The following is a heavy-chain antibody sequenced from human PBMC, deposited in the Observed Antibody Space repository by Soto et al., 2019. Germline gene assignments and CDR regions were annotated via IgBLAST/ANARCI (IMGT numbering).Heavy chain of an antibody. J-gene: IGHJ4*02. CDR2: IYYSGST. V-gene: IGHV4-59*01. D-gene: IGHD2-15*01. Sequence: SETLSLTCTVSGGSISSYYWSWIRQPPGKGLEWIGYIYYSGSTNYNPSLKSRVTISVDTSKNQFSLKLSSVTAADTAVYYCARDSSRYCSGGSCYHDFDYWGQGTLVTVS. CDR1: GGSISSYY. CDR3: ARDSSRYCSGGSCYHDFDY.